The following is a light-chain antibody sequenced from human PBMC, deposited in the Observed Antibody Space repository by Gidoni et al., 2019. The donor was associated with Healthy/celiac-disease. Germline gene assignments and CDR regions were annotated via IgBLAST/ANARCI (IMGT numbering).Light chain of an antibody. Sequence: QSALTQPSSASGFPGPSITISCTGTSSDVGSYNLVSWYQQHPGKAPKLLIYEVSKRPSGVSNRFSGSKSGNTASLTISGLQAEDEADYYCCSYAGSSTYVFGTGTKVTVL. CDR3: CSYAGSSTYV. J-gene: IGLJ1*01. V-gene: IGLV2-23*02. CDR2: EVS. CDR1: SSDVGSYNL.